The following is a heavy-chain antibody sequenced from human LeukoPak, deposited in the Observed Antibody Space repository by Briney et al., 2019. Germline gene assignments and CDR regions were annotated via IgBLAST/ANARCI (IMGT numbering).Heavy chain of an antibody. V-gene: IGHV4-59*01. CDR2: ICDNGHT. Sequence: SETLSLTCTFSGGSFSPAHWRWIRQPPGKGLEWIGVICDNGHTDYNPSLQSRVTISVDTSKRQFSLKLSSLAAADTAVYYCATGRDPYKTGHWGQGTLVTVSS. D-gene: IGHD3-10*01. CDR3: ATGRDPYKTGH. J-gene: IGHJ4*02. CDR1: GGSFSPAH.